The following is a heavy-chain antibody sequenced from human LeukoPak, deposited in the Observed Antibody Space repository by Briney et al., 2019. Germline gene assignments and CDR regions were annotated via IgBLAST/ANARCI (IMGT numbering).Heavy chain of an antibody. D-gene: IGHD6-6*01. CDR3: ARESGSSRFFDY. J-gene: IGHJ4*02. Sequence: GGSLRLSCVASGFTFSNYWMHWVRQAPGEGLVWVSRVYNDGSTTNYADSVKGRFTISRDNAKNTLYLQMNSLRAEDMAVYYCARESGSSRFFDYWGQGTLVTVSS. V-gene: IGHV3-74*01. CDR1: GFTFSNYW. CDR2: VYNDGSTT.